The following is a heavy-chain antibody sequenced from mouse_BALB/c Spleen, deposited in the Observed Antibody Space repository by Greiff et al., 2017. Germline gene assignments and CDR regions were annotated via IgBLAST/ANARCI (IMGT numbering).Heavy chain of an antibody. J-gene: IGHJ3*01. V-gene: IGHV1-54*01. CDR2: INPGSGGT. Sequence: QVQLQQSGAELVRPGTSVKVSCKASGYAFTNYLIEWVKQRPGQGLEWIGVINPGSGGTNYNEKFKGKATLTADKSSSTAYMQLSSLTSDDSAVYFCASYYDYDWFAYWGQGTLVTVSA. CDR3: ASYYDYDWFAY. CDR1: GYAFTNYL. D-gene: IGHD2-4*01.